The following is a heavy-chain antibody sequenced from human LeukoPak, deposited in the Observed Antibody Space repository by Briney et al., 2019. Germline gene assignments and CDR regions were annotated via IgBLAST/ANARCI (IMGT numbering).Heavy chain of an antibody. J-gene: IGHJ4*02. V-gene: IGHV4-61*02. CDR2: IYTSGST. CDR3: ARDAPLDY. Sequence: SETLSLTCTVSGGSIGSGSYYWSWIRQPAGKGLEWIGRIYTSGSTHYNPSLKSRVTISVDTSKNQFSLKLSSVTAADTAVYYCARDAPLDYWGQGTLVTVSS. CDR1: GGSIGSGSYY.